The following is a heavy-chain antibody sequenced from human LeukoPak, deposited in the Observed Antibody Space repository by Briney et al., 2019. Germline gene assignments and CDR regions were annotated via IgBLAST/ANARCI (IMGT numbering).Heavy chain of an antibody. CDR2: ISYTGGST. CDR1: GFSFYDYA. J-gene: IGHJ4*02. D-gene: IGHD1-1*01. V-gene: IGHV3-23*01. Sequence: GGSLRLSCEASGFSFYDYAMSWVRQAPGKGLEWVSTISYTGGSTYFADSVKGRFTISRDNSKNTLYLQMNSLRAEDTAVYFCAKDLETATTSGPFDYWGQGTLVTVSS. CDR3: AKDLETATTSGPFDY.